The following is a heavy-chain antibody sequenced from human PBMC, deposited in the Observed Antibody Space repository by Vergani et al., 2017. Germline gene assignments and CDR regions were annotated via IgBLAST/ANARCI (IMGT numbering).Heavy chain of an antibody. CDR1: GFTFSAYW. D-gene: IGHD2-2*03. V-gene: IGHV3-7*01. J-gene: IGHJ6*02. CDR2: IKQDGSEK. Sequence: EVLLVESGGGLVQPGGSLRLSCAASGFTFSAYWMNWVRQAPGKGLEWVANIKQDGSEKYYVDSVKGRFTISRDNAKNSLYLQMNSLRAEDTAVYYCARDPPGYCSSTSCSTGYYGMDVWGQGTTVTVSS. CDR3: ARDPPGYCSSTSCSTGYYGMDV.